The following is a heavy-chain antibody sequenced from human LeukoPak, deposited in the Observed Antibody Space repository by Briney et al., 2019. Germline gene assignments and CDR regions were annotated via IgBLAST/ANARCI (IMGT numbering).Heavy chain of an antibody. CDR1: GGSISSYY. CDR2: IYTSGST. CDR3: ARGTRTGKYSSPPFDY. D-gene: IGHD6-13*01. Sequence: SETLSLTCTVSGGSISSYYWSWIRQPAGKGLEWIGRIYTSGSTNYNPSFKSRVTMSVDTSKNQFSLKLSSVTAADTAVYYCARGTRTGKYSSPPFDYWGQGTLVTVSS. V-gene: IGHV4-4*07. J-gene: IGHJ4*02.